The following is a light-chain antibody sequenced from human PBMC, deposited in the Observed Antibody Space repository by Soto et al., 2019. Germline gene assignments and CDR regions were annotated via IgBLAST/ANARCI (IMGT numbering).Light chain of an antibody. Sequence: QSALTQPASVSGSPGQSITISCTGTSSDVGGYNYVSWYHQHPGKAPKLMIYEVSNRPSGVSNRFSGSKSGNTASLTISGLQAEDEADYYCSSYTSSSTLFGGGTNLTVL. CDR1: SSDVGGYNY. CDR3: SSYTSSSTL. CDR2: EVS. V-gene: IGLV2-14*01. J-gene: IGLJ2*01.